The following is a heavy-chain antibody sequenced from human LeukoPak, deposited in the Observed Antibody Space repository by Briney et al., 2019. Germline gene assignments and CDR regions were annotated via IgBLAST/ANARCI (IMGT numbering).Heavy chain of an antibody. V-gene: IGHV1-18*01. CDR2: ITPYNGNT. CDR1: GYTFTAFV. J-gene: IGHJ3*02. CDR3: TRDLGQVVAGTAFDM. Sequence: GASVKVSCKTSGYTFTAFVINWVRHAPGQGLECLGWITPYNGNTNNLQNLQGRITMTTDTSTSTAYLELRSLTSDDTAVYYCTRDLGQVVAGTAFDMWGQGTMVIVAS. D-gene: IGHD6-19*01.